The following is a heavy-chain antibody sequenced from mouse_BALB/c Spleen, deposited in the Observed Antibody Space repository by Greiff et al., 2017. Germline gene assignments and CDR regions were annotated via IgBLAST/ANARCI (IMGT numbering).Heavy chain of an antibody. Sequence: QVQLQQSGAELVKPGASVKLSCKASGYTFTSYYMYWVKQRPGQGLEWIGEINPSNGGTNFNEKFKSKATLTVDKSSSTAYMQLSSLTSEDSAVYYCTLLRSAWFAYWGQGTLVTVSA. J-gene: IGHJ3*01. CDR1: GYTFTSYY. V-gene: IGHV1S81*02. CDR2: INPSNGGT. CDR3: TLLRSAWFAY. D-gene: IGHD1-1*01.